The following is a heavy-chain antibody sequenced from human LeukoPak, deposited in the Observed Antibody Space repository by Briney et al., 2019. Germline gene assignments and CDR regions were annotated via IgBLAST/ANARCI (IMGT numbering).Heavy chain of an antibody. V-gene: IGHV3-23*01. Sequence: GCLRLSCAASGFTFSSYAMHWVRKAPGKGLEWDSAISDSGGRTYYADSVKGRFTISRDNSRNTLYLQMNTLRAEDTAVYYCAKCRGSSWSDYFDYWGQGTLVTVSS. J-gene: IGHJ4*02. D-gene: IGHD6-13*01. CDR2: ISDSGGRT. CDR1: GFTFSSYA. CDR3: AKCRGSSWSDYFDY.